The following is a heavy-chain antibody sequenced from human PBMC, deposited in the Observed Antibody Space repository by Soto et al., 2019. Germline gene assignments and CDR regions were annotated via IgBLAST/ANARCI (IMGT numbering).Heavy chain of an antibody. V-gene: IGHV4-59*01. CDR1: GVSIKNYY. CDR2: IYNSGST. Sequence: SETLSLTCTVSGVSIKNYYWSWIRQPPGKRLEWIGYIYNSGSTKYNPSLKSRVTISVDTPKNQFSLQLNSVTATDTAVYYCVRGLYDSEGYSAPFDSWGQGTLVTVSS. CDR3: VRGLYDSEGYSAPFDS. J-gene: IGHJ4*02. D-gene: IGHD3-22*01.